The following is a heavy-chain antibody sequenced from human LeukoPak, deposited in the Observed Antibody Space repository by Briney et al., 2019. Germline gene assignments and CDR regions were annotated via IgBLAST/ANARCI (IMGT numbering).Heavy chain of an antibody. J-gene: IGHJ4*02. CDR3: AREGGRSGQEFDY. V-gene: IGHV3-21*01. CDR1: GFTFSSYS. CDR2: ISSSSSYI. D-gene: IGHD2-15*01. Sequence: GGSLRLSCAASGFTFSSYSMNWVRQVPGKGLEWVSSISSSSSYIYYADSVKGRFTISRDNAKNSLYLQMNSLRAEDTAVYYCAREGGRSGQEFDYWGQGTLVTVSS.